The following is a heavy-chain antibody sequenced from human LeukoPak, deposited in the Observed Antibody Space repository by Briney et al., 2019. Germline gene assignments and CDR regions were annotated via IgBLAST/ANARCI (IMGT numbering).Heavy chain of an antibody. CDR1: GFTFSSYS. V-gene: IGHV3-48*01. D-gene: IGHD6-25*01. Sequence: GGSLRLSCAASGFTFSSYSMNWVRQAPGKGLEWVSYISSSSSTIYYADSVKGRLTISRDNAKNSLYPQMNSLRAEDTAVYYCARGLAAVDAFDIWGQGTMVTVSS. CDR2: ISSSSSTI. CDR3: ARGLAAVDAFDI. J-gene: IGHJ3*02.